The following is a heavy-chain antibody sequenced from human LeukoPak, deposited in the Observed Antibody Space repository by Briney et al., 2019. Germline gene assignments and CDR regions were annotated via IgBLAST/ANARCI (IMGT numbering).Heavy chain of an antibody. Sequence: SETLSLTCAVYGGSFSGYYWSWIRQPPGKGLEWIGEINHSGSTNYNPSLKSRVTISVDTSKNQFSLKLSSVTAADTAVYYCARGPVAVVFDWGQGTLVTVSS. V-gene: IGHV4-34*01. J-gene: IGHJ4*02. CDR3: ARGPVAVVFD. CDR2: INHSGST. D-gene: IGHD6-19*01. CDR1: GGSFSGYY.